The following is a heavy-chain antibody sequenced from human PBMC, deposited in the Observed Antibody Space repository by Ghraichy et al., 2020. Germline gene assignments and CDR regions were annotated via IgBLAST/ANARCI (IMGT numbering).Heavy chain of an antibody. CDR3: ARASRSDCSSTSYYGAYYYYGMDV. CDR1: GGTFSSYV. CDR2: IIPIFGTA. V-gene: IGHV1-69*06. Sequence: SVKVSCKASGGTFSSYVISWVRQAPGQGLEWMGGIIPIFGTANYAQKFQGRVTITADKSTSTAYMELSSLRSEDTAVYYCARASRSDCSSTSYYGAYYYYGMDVWGQGTTVTVSS. J-gene: IGHJ6*02. D-gene: IGHD2-2*01.